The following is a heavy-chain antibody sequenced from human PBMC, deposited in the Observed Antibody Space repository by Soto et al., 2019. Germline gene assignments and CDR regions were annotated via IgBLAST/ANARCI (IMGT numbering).Heavy chain of an antibody. Sequence: GESLKISCMGSGYSFTSYWIGWVCQMPGKGLEWMGIIYPGDSDTRYSPSFQGQVTISADKSISTAYLQWSSLKASDTAMYYCARIGDYGSGRSFSMDVWGQGTTVTVSS. D-gene: IGHD3-10*01. CDR1: GYSFTSYW. V-gene: IGHV5-51*01. J-gene: IGHJ6*02. CDR3: ARIGDYGSGRSFSMDV. CDR2: IYPGDSDT.